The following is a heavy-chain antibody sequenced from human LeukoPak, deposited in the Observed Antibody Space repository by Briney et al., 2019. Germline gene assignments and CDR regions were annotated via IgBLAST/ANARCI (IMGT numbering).Heavy chain of an antibody. J-gene: IGHJ4*02. V-gene: IGHV3-7*01. CDR3: AREGIGGVDY. CDR1: GFAFSSYA. D-gene: IGHD3-3*01. CDR2: IKQDGSEK. Sequence: GGSLRLSCAASGFAFSSYAMSWVRQAPGKGPEWVANIKQDGSEKYYVDSVKGRFTISRDNAKNSLYLQMNSLRAEDTAVYYCAREGIGGVDYWGQGTLVTVSS.